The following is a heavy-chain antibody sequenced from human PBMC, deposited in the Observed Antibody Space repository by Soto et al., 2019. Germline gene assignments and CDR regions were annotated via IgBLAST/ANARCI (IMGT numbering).Heavy chain of an antibody. V-gene: IGHV3-11*01. Sequence: QVQLVESGGGLVQPGGSLRLFCAASGFTFGDYEMSWIRQAAGKGPEWVSFLSRSGNTIYYADSVKGRFSISRDNAENSLYLQMESLRVEDTATYFCARRSGWYEADAFDMWGQGTMVTVSA. CDR1: GFTFGDYE. D-gene: IGHD6-19*01. CDR3: ARRSGWYEADAFDM. CDR2: LSRSGNTI. J-gene: IGHJ3*02.